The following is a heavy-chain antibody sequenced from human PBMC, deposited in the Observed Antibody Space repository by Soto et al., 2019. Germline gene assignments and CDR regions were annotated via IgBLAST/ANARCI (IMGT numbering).Heavy chain of an antibody. CDR2: IYYSGNT. D-gene: IGHD5-18*01. Sequence: SETLSLTCTVSGGSVSSGDYYWSWIRQPPGKGLEWIGYIYYSGNTSYNPSLKSRVIISVDTSKNLFSLKLTSVTAADTAVYYCARIPVDTSMIYWLDPWGQGTLVTV. CDR1: GGSVSSGDYY. V-gene: IGHV4-61*08. J-gene: IGHJ5*02. CDR3: ARIPVDTSMIYWLDP.